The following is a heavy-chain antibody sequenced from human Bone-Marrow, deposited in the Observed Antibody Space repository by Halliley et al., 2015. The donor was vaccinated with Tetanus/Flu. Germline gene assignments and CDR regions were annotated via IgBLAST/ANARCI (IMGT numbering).Heavy chain of an antibody. Sequence: YSGSTNYNPSLKSRVTISVDPSKGQFSLNLSSATAADTAVYYCARVGVYYYGSGSYYEGLDYWGQGTLVTVSS. CDR2: YSGST. CDR3: ARVGVYYYGSGSYYEGLDY. D-gene: IGHD3-10*01. J-gene: IGHJ4*02. V-gene: IGHV4-59*01.